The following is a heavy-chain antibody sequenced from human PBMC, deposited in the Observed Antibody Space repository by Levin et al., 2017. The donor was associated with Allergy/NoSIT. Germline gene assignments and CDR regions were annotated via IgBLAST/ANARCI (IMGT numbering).Heavy chain of an antibody. D-gene: IGHD3-22*01. J-gene: IGHJ5*02. CDR1: GYSFTSYW. V-gene: IGHV5-51*01. CDR2: IYPGDSDT. CDR3: ARGWLLLENWFDP. Sequence: KVSCRGSGYSFTSYWIAWVRQMPGKGLEWMGIIYPGDSDTRYSPSFQGQVTISADKSISTAYLQWSSLKPSDTAMYYCARGWLLLENWFDPWGQGTLVTVAS.